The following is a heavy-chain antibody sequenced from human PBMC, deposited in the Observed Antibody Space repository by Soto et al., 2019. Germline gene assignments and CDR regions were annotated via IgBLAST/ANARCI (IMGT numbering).Heavy chain of an antibody. CDR1: GFTFSSYS. Sequence: GGSLRLSCAASGFTFSSYSMNWVRQAPGKGLEWVSSISSSSSYIYYADSVKGRFTISRDNAKNSLYLQMNSLRAEDTAVYYCARVFSNYATYPDYWGQGTLVTVSS. D-gene: IGHD4-4*01. V-gene: IGHV3-21*01. CDR2: ISSSSSYI. CDR3: ARVFSNYATYPDY. J-gene: IGHJ4*02.